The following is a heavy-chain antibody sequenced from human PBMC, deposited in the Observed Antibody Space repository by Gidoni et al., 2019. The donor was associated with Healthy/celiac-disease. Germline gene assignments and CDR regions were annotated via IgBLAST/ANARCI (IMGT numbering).Heavy chain of an antibody. V-gene: IGHV3-30-3*01. CDR2: IAYDESNK. J-gene: IGHJ4*02. D-gene: IGHD6-19*01. Sequence: QVQLVESGGGVVQPGRSLRLSCAASVFTFTSYAMHGVRQAPGKGLEGVAFIAYDESNKYYADSVKGRFTISRDNSKNTLYLQMNSLRAEDTAVYYCARVSVRSIAVAGNYFDYWGQGTLVTVSS. CDR3: ARVSVRSIAVAGNYFDY. CDR1: VFTFTSYA.